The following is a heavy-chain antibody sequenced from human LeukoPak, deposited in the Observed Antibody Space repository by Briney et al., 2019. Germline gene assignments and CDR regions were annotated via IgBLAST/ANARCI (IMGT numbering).Heavy chain of an antibody. D-gene: IGHD3-10*01. CDR1: GFTFSSYS. CDR2: ISSSSSYI. Sequence: TGGSLRLSCAASGFTFSSYSMNWVRQAPGKGLEWVSSISSSSSYIYYADSVKGRFTISRDNAKNSLYLQMNSLRAEDTAVYYCARSTGSYYPYYYYYMDVWGKGTTVTASS. V-gene: IGHV3-21*01. CDR3: ARSTGSYYPYYYYYMDV. J-gene: IGHJ6*03.